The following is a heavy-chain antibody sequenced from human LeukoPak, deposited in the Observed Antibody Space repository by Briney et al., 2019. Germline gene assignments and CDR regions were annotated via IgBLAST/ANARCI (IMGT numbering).Heavy chain of an antibody. CDR3: ASGREGYNPGDY. CDR1: GYSFPIYG. CDR2: ISGKNGNT. J-gene: IGHJ4*02. Sequence: ASVKVSCKASGYSFPIYGVSWVRQAPGQGLEWMGWISGKNGNTNYGQYYQGRITLTTDTSTSTVYMELRSLRSDDTAVYYCASGREGYNPGDYWGQGTLVTVSS. D-gene: IGHD5-24*01. V-gene: IGHV1-18*01.